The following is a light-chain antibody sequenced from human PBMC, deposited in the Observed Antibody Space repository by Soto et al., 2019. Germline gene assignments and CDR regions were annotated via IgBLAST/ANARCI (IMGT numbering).Light chain of an antibody. CDR3: QQYGSLPLT. CDR2: GTSSRAS. J-gene: IGKJ4*01. Sequence: EIVLTQSPGTLSLSPGERATLSSRASQTITTLAWYQRKPGQAPRLLIYGTSSRASSRAPGIPDRFSGSGSGTDFTLTISRLEPEDYAVYCCQQYGSLPLTFGGGTKVEIK. V-gene: IGKV3-20*01. CDR1: QTITT.